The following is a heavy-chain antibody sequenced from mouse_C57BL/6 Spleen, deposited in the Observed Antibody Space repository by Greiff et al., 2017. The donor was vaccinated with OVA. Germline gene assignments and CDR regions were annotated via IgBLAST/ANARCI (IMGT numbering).Heavy chain of an antibody. J-gene: IGHJ1*03. V-gene: IGHV14-1*01. D-gene: IGHD1-1*01. CDR1: GFNIKDYY. CDR2: IDPEDGDT. Sequence: VQLKESGAELVRPGASVKLSCTASGFNIKDYYMHWVKQRPEQGLEWIGRIDPEDGDTEYAPKFQGKATMTADTSSNTAYLQLSSLTSEDTAVYYCTLITTVVANWYFDVWGTGTTVTVSS. CDR3: TLITTVVANWYFDV.